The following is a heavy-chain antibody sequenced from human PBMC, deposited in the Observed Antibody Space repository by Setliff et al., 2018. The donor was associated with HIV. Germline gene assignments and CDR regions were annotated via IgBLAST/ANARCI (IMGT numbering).Heavy chain of an antibody. CDR1: GFTFGDYA. Sequence: GGSLRLSCTASGFTFGDYAMTWVRQAPGKGLEWVGFIRSKAYGGTTEYAASVQGRFTISRDDSKSIAYLQMNSLKTEDTAVYYCTRDGGGWLQLLPFYWGQGTLVTVSS. D-gene: IGHD5-12*01. CDR2: IRSKAYGGTT. J-gene: IGHJ4*02. V-gene: IGHV3-49*04. CDR3: TRDGGGWLQLLPFY.